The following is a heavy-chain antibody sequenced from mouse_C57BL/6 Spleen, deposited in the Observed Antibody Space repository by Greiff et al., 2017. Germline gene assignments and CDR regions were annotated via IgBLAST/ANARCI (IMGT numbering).Heavy chain of an antibody. V-gene: IGHV1-82*01. CDR3: AREGYYGLDY. CDR1: GYAFSSSW. D-gene: IGHD1-1*01. Sequence: QVQLQQSGPELVKPGASVKISCKASGYAFSSSWMNWVKQRPGKGLEWIGRIYPGDGDTNYNGKFKGKATLTADKSSSTAYMQLSSLTSEDSAVYFCAREGYYGLDYWGQGTTRTVSS. CDR2: IYPGDGDT. J-gene: IGHJ2*01.